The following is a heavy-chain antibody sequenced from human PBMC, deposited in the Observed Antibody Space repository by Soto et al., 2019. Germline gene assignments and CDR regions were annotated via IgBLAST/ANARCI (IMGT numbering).Heavy chain of an antibody. D-gene: IGHD2-2*02. CDR2: ISYDGSKK. V-gene: IGHV3-30*18. Sequence: GGSLRLSCAASGFTFSNYCMHWVRQAPGKGLEWVAVISYDGSKKYYADSVKGRFTISRDSSKNTLSLQMNSLRAEDTAVYYCSKDTGDCSRTSCNTGNNWFDPSGQGTLVTVSS. CDR3: SKDTGDCSRTSCNTGNNWFDP. CDR1: GFTFSNYC. J-gene: IGHJ5*02.